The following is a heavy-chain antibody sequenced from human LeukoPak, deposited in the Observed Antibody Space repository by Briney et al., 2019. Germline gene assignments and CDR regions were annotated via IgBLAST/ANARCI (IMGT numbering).Heavy chain of an antibody. V-gene: IGHV3-20*04. CDR3: ARGDMATTFDY. D-gene: IGHD2-15*01. Sequence: GGSLRLSCAASGFTFDDYGMSWVRQAPGKGLEWVSGINWNGGSTGYADSVKGRFTISRDNAKHSLYLQMNGLRAEDTALYYCARGDMATTFDYWGQGTLVTVSS. CDR1: GFTFDDYG. J-gene: IGHJ4*02. CDR2: INWNGGST.